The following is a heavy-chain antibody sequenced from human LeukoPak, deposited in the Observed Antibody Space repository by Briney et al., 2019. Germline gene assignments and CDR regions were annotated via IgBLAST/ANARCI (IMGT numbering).Heavy chain of an antibody. CDR3: ARDSHIVVVVAANPYYFDY. CDR2: IGSTGTTI. CDR1: GFIFSDYY. J-gene: IGHJ4*02. D-gene: IGHD2-15*01. Sequence: GGSLRLSCAASGFIFSDYYMSWVRQAPGKGLEWVSYIGSTGTTIYYADSVKGRFTVSRDNAKNSLYLQMNSLRAEDTAVYYCARDSHIVVVVAANPYYFDYWGQGTLVTVSS. V-gene: IGHV3-11*01.